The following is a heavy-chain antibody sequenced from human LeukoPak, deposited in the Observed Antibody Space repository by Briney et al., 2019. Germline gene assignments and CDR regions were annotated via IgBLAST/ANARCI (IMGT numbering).Heavy chain of an antibody. D-gene: IGHD2-2*01. CDR2: INHSGST. V-gene: IGHV4-34*01. CDR1: GGSFSGYY. CDR3: ARRGYCSSTSRSPFDY. J-gene: IGHJ4*02. Sequence: SETLSLTCAVYGGSFSGYYWSWIRQPPGKGMEWIGEINHSGSTNYNPSLKSRVTISVDTSKNQFSLKLSSVTAADTAVYYCARRGYCSSTSRSPFDYWGQGTLVTVSS.